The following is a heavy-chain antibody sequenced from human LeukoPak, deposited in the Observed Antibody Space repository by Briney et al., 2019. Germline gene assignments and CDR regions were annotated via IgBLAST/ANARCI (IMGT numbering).Heavy chain of an antibody. CDR3: ARDLGYSYGYVY. D-gene: IGHD5-18*01. CDR1: GGTFSSYA. Sequence: SVKVSCKASGGTFSSYAISWVRQAPGQGLEWMGRIIPIFGTANYAQKFQGRVTITTDESTSTAYMELSSLRSEDPAVYYWARDLGYSYGYVYWGQGTLVTVSS. CDR2: IIPIFGTA. V-gene: IGHV1-69*05. J-gene: IGHJ4*02.